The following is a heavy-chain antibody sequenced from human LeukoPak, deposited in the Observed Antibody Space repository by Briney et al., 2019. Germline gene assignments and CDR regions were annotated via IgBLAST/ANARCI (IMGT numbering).Heavy chain of an antibody. CDR2: ISWNSGSI. J-gene: IGHJ4*02. D-gene: IGHD3-10*01. Sequence: GGSLRLSCAASGFTFDDYAMHWVRQAPGKGLEWVSGISWNSGSIGYADSVKGRFTISRDNAKNSLYLQMNSLRAEDTALYYCAKETYGSSYYFDYWGQGTLVTVSS. CDR3: AKETYGSSYYFDY. V-gene: IGHV3-9*01. CDR1: GFTFDDYA.